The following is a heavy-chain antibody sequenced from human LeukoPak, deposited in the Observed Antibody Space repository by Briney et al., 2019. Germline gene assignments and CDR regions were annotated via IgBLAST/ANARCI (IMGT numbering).Heavy chain of an antibody. V-gene: IGHV1-69*13. J-gene: IGHJ4*02. CDR2: IIPIFGTP. Sequence: GASVKVSCKASGGTFSTYAICWVRQAPGRGLEWMGGIIPIFGTPNYAQKFQGRVTITADESTSTVYMELSSLRSEDTAVYYCARDSEVRRNLWHYWGQGTLVTVSS. D-gene: IGHD3-10*01. CDR1: GGTFSTYA. CDR3: ARDSEVRRNLWHY.